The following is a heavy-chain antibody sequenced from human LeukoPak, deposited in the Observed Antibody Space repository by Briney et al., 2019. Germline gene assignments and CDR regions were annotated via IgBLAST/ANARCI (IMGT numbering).Heavy chain of an antibody. CDR1: GGSISSYY. D-gene: IGHD6-13*01. V-gene: IGHV4-59*01. Sequence: SETLSLTCTVSGGSISSYYWSWIRQPPGKGLEWIGYIYDSGSTNYNPSLKSRVTISVDTSKNQFSLKLSSVTAADTAVYYCARDRTAAAGISWYFDLWGRGTLVTVSS. J-gene: IGHJ2*01. CDR3: ARDRTAAAGISWYFDL. CDR2: IYDSGST.